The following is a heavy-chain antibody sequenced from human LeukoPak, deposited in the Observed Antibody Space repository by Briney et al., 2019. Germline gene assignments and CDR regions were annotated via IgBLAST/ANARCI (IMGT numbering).Heavy chain of an antibody. D-gene: IGHD6-19*01. Sequence: ASVKVSCKASGGTFSSYAISWVRQAPGQGLEWMGGIIPIFGTANYAQKFQGRVTITADKSTSTAYMELGSLRSEDTAVYYCARDREQQWLGFDYWGQGTLVTVSS. V-gene: IGHV1-69*06. J-gene: IGHJ4*02. CDR2: IIPIFGTA. CDR1: GGTFSSYA. CDR3: ARDREQQWLGFDY.